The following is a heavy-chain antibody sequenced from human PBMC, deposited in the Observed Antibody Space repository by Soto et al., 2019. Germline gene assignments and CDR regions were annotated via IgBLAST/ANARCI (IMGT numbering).Heavy chain of an antibody. J-gene: IGHJ6*02. V-gene: IGHV1-2*02. CDR2: INPNSGGT. CDR3: ASDPGYCSSTIGKIRSRYYYYYGMDV. CDR1: GYTFTGYY. D-gene: IGHD2-2*01. Sequence: ASVKVSCKASGYTFTGYYMHWVRQAPGQGLEWMGWINPNSGGTNYAQKFQGRVTMTRDTSISTAYMELSRLRSDDTAVYYCASDPGYCSSTIGKIRSRYYYYYGMDVCGQGTTVTVSS.